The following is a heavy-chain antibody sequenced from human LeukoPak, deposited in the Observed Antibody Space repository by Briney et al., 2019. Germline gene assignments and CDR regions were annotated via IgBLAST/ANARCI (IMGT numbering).Heavy chain of an antibody. Sequence: ASVKVSCKSSGYTFTSYYMHWVRQAPGQGLEWMGSINPNSGGTNYAQKFQGRVTMTRDTSISTAYMELSRLRSDDTAVYYCAPAPRPYYYGSSGYYYSYYYDYWGQGTLVTVSS. V-gene: IGHV1-2*02. CDR1: GYTFTSYY. CDR3: APAPRPYYYGSSGYYYSYYYDY. D-gene: IGHD3-22*01. J-gene: IGHJ4*02. CDR2: INPNSGGT.